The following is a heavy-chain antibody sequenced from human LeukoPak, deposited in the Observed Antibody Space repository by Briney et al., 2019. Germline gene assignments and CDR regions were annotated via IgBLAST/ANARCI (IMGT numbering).Heavy chain of an antibody. V-gene: IGHV3-30*02. CDR3: AKDCDGCMMTFDN. D-gene: IGHD2-8*01. CDR1: GFSFSDYA. CDR2: IRYDGSNK. Sequence: GGSLRLSCAASGFSFSDYAIYWVRQTPGKGLEWVAFIRYDGSNKIYADSVKGRFTISRDNSYNTVYLQMTGLRAEDTAVYYCAKDCDGCMMTFDNWGQGTLVTVSS. J-gene: IGHJ4*02.